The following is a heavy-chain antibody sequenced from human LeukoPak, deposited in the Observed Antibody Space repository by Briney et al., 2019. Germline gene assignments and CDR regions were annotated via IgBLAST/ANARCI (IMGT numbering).Heavy chain of an antibody. Sequence: GASVKVSCKASGYTFTSYDINWVRQATGQGLEWMGWMNPNSGNTGYAQKFQGRVTMTRNTSISTAYMELSSLRSEDTAVYYCARGTGYCSSTSCYIPYRGHWFDPWGQGTLVTVSS. CDR2: MNPNSGNT. CDR3: ARGTGYCSSTSCYIPYRGHWFDP. V-gene: IGHV1-8*01. CDR1: GYTFTSYD. D-gene: IGHD2-2*02. J-gene: IGHJ5*02.